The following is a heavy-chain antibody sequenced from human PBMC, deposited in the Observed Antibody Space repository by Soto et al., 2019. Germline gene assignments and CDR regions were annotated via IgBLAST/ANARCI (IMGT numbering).Heavy chain of an antibody. Sequence: GGSLRLSCAASGFSFSDYYMSWIRQAPGKGLEWVSYISSRNSYTNYADSVKGRFTISRDNAKNSLYLQMTSLKYEDSGVYYCVKGRAKHCSGRTCGLWMDLWGQGTTVTVSS. V-gene: IGHV3-11*06. CDR3: VKGRAKHCSGRTCGLWMDL. D-gene: IGHD6-19*01. J-gene: IGHJ6*02. CDR1: GFSFSDYY. CDR2: ISSRNSYT.